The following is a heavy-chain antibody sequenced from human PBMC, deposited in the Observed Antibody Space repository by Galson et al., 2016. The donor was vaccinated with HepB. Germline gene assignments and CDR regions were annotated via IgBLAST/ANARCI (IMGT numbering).Heavy chain of an antibody. D-gene: IGHD6-19*01. Sequence: SLRLSCAGSGFTFSSYAMNWVRRAPGKGLEWVSSIRDGDGSTHYADSVKGRFTISRDNSKNTLSLQMNSLRAEDTAIYYCAKISLGGYSSGWGGSFDIWGQGTKVTVSS. CDR2: IRDGDGST. J-gene: IGHJ3*02. V-gene: IGHV3-23*01. CDR1: GFTFSSYA. CDR3: AKISLGGYSSGWGGSFDI.